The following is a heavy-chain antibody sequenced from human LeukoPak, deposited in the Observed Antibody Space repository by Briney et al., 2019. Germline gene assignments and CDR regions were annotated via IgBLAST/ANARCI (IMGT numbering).Heavy chain of an antibody. Sequence: PSETLSLTCTVSGASISKSYWNWIRQPPGKELEWIGCTFNSGSTRYNPSLGSRVTISEDTSRNQFSLRLTSVTAADTATYYCSRASPGAIYYYGMDVWGRGTTVTVSS. CDR2: TFNSGST. V-gene: IGHV4-59*01. J-gene: IGHJ6*02. CDR3: SRASPGAIYYYGMDV. D-gene: IGHD2/OR15-2a*01. CDR1: GASISKSY.